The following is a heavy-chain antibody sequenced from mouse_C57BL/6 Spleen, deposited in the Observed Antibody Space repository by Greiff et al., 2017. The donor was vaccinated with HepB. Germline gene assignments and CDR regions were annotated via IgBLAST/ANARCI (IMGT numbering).Heavy chain of an antibody. V-gene: IGHV1-18*01. D-gene: IGHD2-4*01. CDR3: ARFFGDYDYFDY. J-gene: IGHJ2*01. CDR2: INPNNGGT. Sequence: SGPELVKPGASVKIPCKASGYTFTDYNMDWVKQSHGKSLEWIGDINPNNGGTIYNQKFKGKATLTVDKSSSTAYMELRSLTSEDTAVYYCARFFGDYDYFDYWGQGTTLTVSS. CDR1: GYTFTDYN.